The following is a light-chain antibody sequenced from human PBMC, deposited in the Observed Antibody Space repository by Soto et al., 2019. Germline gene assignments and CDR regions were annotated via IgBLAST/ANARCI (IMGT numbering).Light chain of an antibody. CDR3: QQYGSSGT. CDR2: GAS. J-gene: IGKJ1*01. V-gene: IGKV3-20*01. Sequence: IVLTQSPGTLSLYPGERATLSCRASQSVSSSYLAWYQQKPGQAPRLLIYGASNRATGIPDRFSGSGSGTDFTLTISRLEPEDFAVYYCQQYGSSGTFGQGTKVDIK. CDR1: QSVSSSY.